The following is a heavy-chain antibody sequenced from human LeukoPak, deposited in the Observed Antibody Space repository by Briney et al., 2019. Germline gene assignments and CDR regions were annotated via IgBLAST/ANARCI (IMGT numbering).Heavy chain of an antibody. V-gene: IGHV3-53*01. D-gene: IGHD3-3*01. CDR3: ARGGGDFWSGYLINNAFDI. CDR2: IYSGGST. J-gene: IGHJ3*02. CDR1: GFTFSSYW. Sequence: GGSLRLSCAASGFTFSSYWMSWLRQSPGKGLEWVSVIYSGGSTYYADSVKGRFTFSRDNSKNTLYLQMNSLRDEDTAVYYCARGGGDFWSGYLINNAFDIWGQGTMVTVSS.